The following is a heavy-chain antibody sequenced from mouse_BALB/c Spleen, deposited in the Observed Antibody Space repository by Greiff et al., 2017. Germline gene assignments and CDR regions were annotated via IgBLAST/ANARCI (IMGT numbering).Heavy chain of an antibody. CDR1: GYAFSSYW. Sequence: QVQLQQSGAELVRPGSSVKISCKASGYAFSSYWMNWVKQRPGQGLEWIGQIYPGDGDTNYNGKFKGKATLTADKSSSTAYMQLSSLTSEDSAVYFCGATSWFAYWGQGTLVTVSA. CDR3: GATSWFAY. V-gene: IGHV1-80*01. D-gene: IGHD3-1*01. J-gene: IGHJ3*01. CDR2: IYPGDGDT.